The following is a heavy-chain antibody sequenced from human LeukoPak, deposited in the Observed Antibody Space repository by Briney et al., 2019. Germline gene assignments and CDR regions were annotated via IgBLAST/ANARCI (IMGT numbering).Heavy chain of an antibody. D-gene: IGHD3-22*01. CDR1: GGSISSSNW. CDR2: IYHSGST. CDR3: ARVYDSSGYYYYFQH. J-gene: IGHJ1*01. V-gene: IGHV4-4*02. Sequence: SETLSLTCAASGGSISSSNWWSWVRQPPGKGLEWIGEIYHSGSTNYNPSLKSRVTISVDTSKNQFSLKLSSVTAADTAEYYCARVYDSSGYYYYFQHWGQGTLVTVSS.